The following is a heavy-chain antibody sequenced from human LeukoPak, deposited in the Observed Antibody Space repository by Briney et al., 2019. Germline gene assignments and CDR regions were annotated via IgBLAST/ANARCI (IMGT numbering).Heavy chain of an antibody. CDR3: AREGSNAAEIDY. J-gene: IGHJ4*02. CDR1: GGSMSSYY. D-gene: IGHD6-13*01. Sequence: SETLSLTCTVSGGSMSSYYWNWIRQPPGKGLEWIGSIYYSGSTYYNPSLKSRVTISVDMSKNQFSLKLSSVTAADTAVYYCAREGSNAAEIDYWGQGTLVTVSS. CDR2: IYYSGST. V-gene: IGHV4-39*07.